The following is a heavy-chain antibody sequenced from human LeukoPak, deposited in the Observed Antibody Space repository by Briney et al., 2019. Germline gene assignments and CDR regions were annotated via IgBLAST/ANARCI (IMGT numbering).Heavy chain of an antibody. CDR1: GDSVSSNSAA. CDR3: AEGKQWLSTY. CDR2: TYYRSKWYN. Sequence: SQTLSLTCAISGDSVSSNSAAWNWIRKSPSRGLEWLGRTYYRSKWYNEYAVSVKGRITINPDKSKHLFSLHLSSVTPEDTAVYYCAEGKQWLSTYWGQGTLVTVSS. J-gene: IGHJ4*02. D-gene: IGHD6-19*01. V-gene: IGHV6-1*01.